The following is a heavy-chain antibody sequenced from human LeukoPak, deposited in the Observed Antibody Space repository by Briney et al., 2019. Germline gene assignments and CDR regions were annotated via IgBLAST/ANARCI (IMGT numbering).Heavy chain of an antibody. D-gene: IGHD6-19*01. CDR2: ISYDGSNK. Sequence: GGSLRLSCAASGFTFSSYAMHWVRQAPGKGLEWVAVISYDGSNKYYADSVKGRFTISRDNSKNTLYLQMNSLRAEDTAVYYCARESVAGGLDYWGQGTLVTVSS. CDR1: GFTFSSYA. V-gene: IGHV3-30-3*01. J-gene: IGHJ4*02. CDR3: ARESVAGGLDY.